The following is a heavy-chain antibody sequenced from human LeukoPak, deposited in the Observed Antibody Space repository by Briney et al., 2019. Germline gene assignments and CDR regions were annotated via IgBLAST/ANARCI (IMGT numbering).Heavy chain of an antibody. CDR2: IYPGDSDT. J-gene: IGHJ3*02. Sequence: GESLKISCKGSGYSFTSYWIGWVRQMPGKGLEWMGIIYPGDSDTRYSPSFQAQDTISADKSISTAYLQWSSLKASDTAMYYCARRWDYYDSSGYQNDAFDIWGQGTMVTVSS. V-gene: IGHV5-51*01. CDR1: GYSFTSYW. D-gene: IGHD3-22*01. CDR3: ARRWDYYDSSGYQNDAFDI.